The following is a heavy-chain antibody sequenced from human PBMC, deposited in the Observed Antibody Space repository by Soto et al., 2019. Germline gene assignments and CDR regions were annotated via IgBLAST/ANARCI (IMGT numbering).Heavy chain of an antibody. V-gene: IGHV4-4*07. CDR3: AIGGTRSADLPTY. D-gene: IGHD3-10*01. CDR1: GDSINNYY. J-gene: IGHJ4*02. Sequence: VRLQESGPGLVEPSETLSLTCSDSGDSINNYYWSWIRQPAGKGLECIGRIYSSGSANYNPSLKTRGTVSVDTSQAQGFPSVTSLPAADTAVYFCAIGGTRSADLPTYWGQGIQVIVSS. CDR2: IYSSGSA.